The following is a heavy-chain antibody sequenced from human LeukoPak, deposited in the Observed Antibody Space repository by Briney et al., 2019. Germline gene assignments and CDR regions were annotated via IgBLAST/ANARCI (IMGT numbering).Heavy chain of an antibody. Sequence: PGGSLRLSCAASGFTFNNYNLNWVRQAPGRGLEWVSSITGSSTYIYYADSVKGRFTISRDNAKNSLYLQMDSLRAEDTAVYYCARGGGGSYPLAYWGQGTLVTVSS. CDR1: GFTFNNYN. J-gene: IGHJ4*02. D-gene: IGHD1-26*01. CDR3: ARGGGGSYPLAY. CDR2: ITGSSTYI. V-gene: IGHV3-21*01.